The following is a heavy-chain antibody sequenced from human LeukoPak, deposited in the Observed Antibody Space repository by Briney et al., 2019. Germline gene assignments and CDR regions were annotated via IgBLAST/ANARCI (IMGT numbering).Heavy chain of an antibody. CDR2: INHSGST. Sequence: SETLSLTCAVYGGSFSGYYWSWIRQPPGKGLEWIGEINHSGSTNYNPSLKSRVTISVDTSKNQFSLKLSSVTAADTAVYYCARERGGPSPVYGSGFVFDPWGQGTLVTVSS. CDR1: GGSFSGYY. J-gene: IGHJ5*02. CDR3: ARERGGPSPVYGSGFVFDP. V-gene: IGHV4-34*01. D-gene: IGHD3-10*01.